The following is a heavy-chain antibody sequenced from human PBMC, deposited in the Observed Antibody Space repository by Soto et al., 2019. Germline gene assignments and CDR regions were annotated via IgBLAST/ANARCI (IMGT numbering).Heavy chain of an antibody. J-gene: IGHJ5*02. CDR1: GYTFTSYG. D-gene: IGHD6-19*01. CDR2: ISAYNGNT. V-gene: IGHV1-18*01. Sequence: QVQLVQSGAEVKKPGASVKVSCKASGYTFTSYGISWVRQAPGQGLERMGWISAYNGNTNYAQKPQGRVTMTTDTSTSTAYMELRSLRSDDTAVYYCARVEGYSSGWYQEPAGGGRSYNWFDPWGQGTLVTVSS. CDR3: ARVEGYSSGWYQEPAGGGRSYNWFDP.